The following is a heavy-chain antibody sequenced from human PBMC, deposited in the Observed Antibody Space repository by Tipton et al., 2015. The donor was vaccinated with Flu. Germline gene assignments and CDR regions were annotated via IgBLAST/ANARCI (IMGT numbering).Heavy chain of an antibody. Sequence: TLSLTCAVYGGSFSGYYWSWIRQPPGKGLEWIGEINHSGSTYYSPSLKSRVTISADTSKNQFSLKLTSVTTADTAIYYCARMRLRYFFDSWGPGKLITVSS. V-gene: IGHV4-34*01. J-gene: IGHJ4*02. CDR1: GGSFSGYY. CDR2: INHSGST. CDR3: ARMRLRYFFDS.